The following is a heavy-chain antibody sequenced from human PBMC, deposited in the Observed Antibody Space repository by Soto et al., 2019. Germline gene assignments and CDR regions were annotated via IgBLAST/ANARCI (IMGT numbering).Heavy chain of an antibody. D-gene: IGHD1-26*01. CDR1: GFTFDDYG. J-gene: IGHJ6*03. CDR3: AKDTGDYYYYHMDV. CDR2: ISWDSATE. Sequence: EVQLVESGGGLVQPGRSLRLSCAASGFTFDDYGMHWVRQAPGKGLEWVSGISWDSATEGYAVSVRGRFTISRDNAKSSMYLQMNSLRPEDTAFYYCAKDTGDYYYYHMDVWGEGTTVTVSS. V-gene: IGHV3-9*01.